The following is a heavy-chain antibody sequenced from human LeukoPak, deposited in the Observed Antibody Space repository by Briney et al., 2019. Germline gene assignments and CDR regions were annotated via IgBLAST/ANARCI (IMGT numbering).Heavy chain of an antibody. J-gene: IGHJ3*02. CDR3: ATSSKNWDIVVVPAAIYAFDI. V-gene: IGHV1-24*01. D-gene: IGHD2-2*01. Sequence: ASVKVSCKVSGYTFTELSMHWVRQAPGKGLEWMGGFDPEDGETIYAQKFQGKVTMTEDTSTDTAYIELSSLRSEDTAVYYCATSSKNWDIVVVPAAIYAFDIWGQGTMVTVSS. CDR1: GYTFTELS. CDR2: FDPEDGET.